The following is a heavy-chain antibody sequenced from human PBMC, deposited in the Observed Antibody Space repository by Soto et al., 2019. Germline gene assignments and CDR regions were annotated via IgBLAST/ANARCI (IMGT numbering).Heavy chain of an antibody. CDR1: GYRFSSYW. V-gene: IGHV5-10-1*01. D-gene: IGHD6-13*01. J-gene: IGHJ4*02. CDR3: ARRGPYSSSWIDY. CDR2: IDPSDSHT. Sequence: EVQLVQSGAEVKKPGESLRISCKGFGYRFSSYWITWVRQMPGKGLEWMGRIDPSDSHTNYSPSFQGHVTISADKSISTAYLQWSSLKASDTAMYYWARRGPYSSSWIDYWGQGTLVTVSA.